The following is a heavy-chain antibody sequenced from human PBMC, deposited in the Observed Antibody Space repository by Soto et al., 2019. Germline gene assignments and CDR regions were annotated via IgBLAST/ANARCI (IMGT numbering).Heavy chain of an antibody. V-gene: IGHV3-21*01. Sequence: EVQLVESGGGLVKPGGSLRLSCAAPGFTFSSYSMNWVRQAPGKGLEWVSSISSSSSYIYYADSVKGRFTISRDNAKNSLDLQMNSLRAEDTAVYYCARATRIAARPITFMDVWGQGTTVTVSS. CDR3: ARATRIAARPITFMDV. D-gene: IGHD6-6*01. CDR1: GFTFSSYS. J-gene: IGHJ6*02. CDR2: ISSSSSYI.